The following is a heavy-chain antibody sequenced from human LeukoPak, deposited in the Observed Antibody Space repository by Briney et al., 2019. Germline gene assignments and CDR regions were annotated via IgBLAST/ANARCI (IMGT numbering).Heavy chain of an antibody. CDR2: INHSGST. Sequence: SETLSLTCAVYGGSFSGYYWSWIRQPPGKGLEWIGEINHSGSTNYNPSLKSRVTISVDTSKNQFSLKLSSVTAADTAVYYCARGKKVAYYYGSGSYYPDYWGQGTLVTASS. CDR3: ARGKKVAYYYGSGSYYPDY. CDR1: GGSFSGYY. V-gene: IGHV4-34*01. D-gene: IGHD3-10*01. J-gene: IGHJ4*02.